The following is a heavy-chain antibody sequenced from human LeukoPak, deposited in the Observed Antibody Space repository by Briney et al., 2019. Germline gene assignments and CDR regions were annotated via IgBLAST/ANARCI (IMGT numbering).Heavy chain of an antibody. D-gene: IGHD1-26*01. CDR1: GYAFTSYA. Sequence: ASVKVSCKASGYAFTSYAMHWVRQAPGQRLEWMGWINAGNGNTKYSQKFQGRVTITRDTSASTAYMELSSLRSEDTAVYYCARDRQWELRSGFDYWGQGTLVTVSS. CDR3: ARDRQWELRSGFDY. J-gene: IGHJ4*02. V-gene: IGHV1-3*01. CDR2: INAGNGNT.